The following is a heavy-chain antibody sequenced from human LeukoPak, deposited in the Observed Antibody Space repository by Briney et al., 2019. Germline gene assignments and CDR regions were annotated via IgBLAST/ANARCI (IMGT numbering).Heavy chain of an antibody. CDR1: GFTFSSYG. CDR3: ARQQLPLLYYYYYMDV. D-gene: IGHD2-15*01. Sequence: GRSLRLSCAASGFTFSSYGMHWVRQAPGKGLEWVAVIWYDGSNKYYADSVKGRFTISRDNSKNTLYLQMNSLRAEDTAVYYCARQQLPLLYYYYYMDVWGEGTTVTVSS. CDR2: IWYDGSNK. J-gene: IGHJ6*03. V-gene: IGHV3-33*01.